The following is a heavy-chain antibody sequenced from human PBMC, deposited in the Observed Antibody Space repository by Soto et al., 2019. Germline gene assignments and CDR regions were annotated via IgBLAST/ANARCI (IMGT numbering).Heavy chain of an antibody. Sequence: EVQLVESGGGLVQPGGSLRLSCAASGIPVSSNYMTWVRQAPGKGLEWVSVLHSGGDTYYANSVKGRFTISRHDSTNTLFLQMNSRTPADTAVYYCARDGPYYYASRMDVWGQGTTVTVSS. J-gene: IGHJ6*02. CDR2: LHSGGDT. D-gene: IGHD3-10*01. CDR1: GIPVSSNY. CDR3: ARDGPYYYASRMDV. V-gene: IGHV3-53*04.